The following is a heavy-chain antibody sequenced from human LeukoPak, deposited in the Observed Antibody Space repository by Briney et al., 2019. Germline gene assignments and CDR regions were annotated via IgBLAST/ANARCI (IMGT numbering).Heavy chain of an antibody. CDR3: AKVLVGTTCFEF. V-gene: IGHV3-30*02. D-gene: IGHD1-7*01. J-gene: IGHJ4*02. Sequence: GGSLRLSCAASGFTFSSYDMHWVRQAPGKGLEWVALLRYDGSNKYYADSVKGRFTISRDNSKNTLYLQMNSLRAEDTAVYYCAKVLVGTTCFEFWGQGTLVTVSS. CDR2: LRYDGSNK. CDR1: GFTFSSYD.